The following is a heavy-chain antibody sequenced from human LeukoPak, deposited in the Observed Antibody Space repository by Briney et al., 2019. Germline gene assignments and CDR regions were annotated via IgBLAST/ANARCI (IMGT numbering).Heavy chain of an antibody. CDR1: GFIFKKYW. J-gene: IGHJ3*01. V-gene: IGHV3-7*01. CDR2: IKEDGSKT. Sequence: GGSLRLSCAASGFIFKKYWMNWVRQVPGKGLECLANIKEDGSKTYYVDSLKGRFTISRDNAKNSLYLQMDSLRAEDTAVYYCARDSSLYCNDGRCHWGFDLWGPGTVITVSS. CDR3: ARDSSLYCNDGRCHWGFDL. D-gene: IGHD2-15*01.